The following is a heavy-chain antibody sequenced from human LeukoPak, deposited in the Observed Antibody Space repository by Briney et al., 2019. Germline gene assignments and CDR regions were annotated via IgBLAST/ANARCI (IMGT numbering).Heavy chain of an antibody. J-gene: IGHJ4*02. CDR3: AKGSGYSSSSPFDY. CDR1: GFTFNSYG. V-gene: IGHV3-30*18. D-gene: IGHD6-13*01. CDR2: ISYDESNK. Sequence: GGSLRLSCAASGFTFNSYGMHWVRQAPGKGLEWVAVISYDESNKYYADSVEGRFTISRDNSKNTLYLQMNSLRAEDTALYYCAKGSGYSSSSPFDYWGQGTLVTVSS.